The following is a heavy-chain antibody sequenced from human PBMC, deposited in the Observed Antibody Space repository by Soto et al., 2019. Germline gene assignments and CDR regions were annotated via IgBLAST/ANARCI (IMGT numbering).Heavy chain of an antibody. V-gene: IGHV1-69*01. D-gene: IGHD2-15*01. Sequence: QVQLVQSGAEVKKPGSSVKVSCKASGGTFSSYAISWVRQAPGQGLEWMGGIIPIFGTANYAQKFQGRVTITADESTSTAYMELSSLRSEDTAVYYCARDTAPFRNYSSGGSCPPYYYYYGMDVWGQGTTGTGS. CDR1: GGTFSSYA. CDR2: IIPIFGTA. CDR3: ARDTAPFRNYSSGGSCPPYYYYYGMDV. J-gene: IGHJ6*02.